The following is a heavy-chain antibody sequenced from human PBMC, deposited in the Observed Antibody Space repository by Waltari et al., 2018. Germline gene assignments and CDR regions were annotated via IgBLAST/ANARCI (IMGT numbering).Heavy chain of an antibody. CDR1: GYTFTGYY. CDR3: ARDYDFWSGYPTVPDY. J-gene: IGHJ4*02. Sequence: QVQLVQSGAEVKKPGASVTVSCKASGYTFTGYYMHWVRQAPGQGLEWMGWINPNSGGTNYAQKFQGRVTMTRDTSISTAYMELSRLRSDDTAVYYCARDYDFWSGYPTVPDYWGQGTLVTVSS. D-gene: IGHD3-3*01. V-gene: IGHV1-2*02. CDR2: INPNSGGT.